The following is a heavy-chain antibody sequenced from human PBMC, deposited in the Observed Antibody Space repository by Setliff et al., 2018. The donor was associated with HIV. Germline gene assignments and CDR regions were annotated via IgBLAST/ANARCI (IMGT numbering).Heavy chain of an antibody. D-gene: IGHD5-12*01. V-gene: IGHV1-2*02. CDR3: ARAGSGYDSYYYYAMDV. Sequence: GASVKVSCKASGYTSIGNYIHWVRQAPGQGLEWVGWFDPNSGGTNFAQKFQGRVTLTRDTSINTAYMELSRLKSDDTAVYYCARAGSGYDSYYYYAMDVWGQGTTVTVSS. CDR1: GYTSIGNY. J-gene: IGHJ6*02. CDR2: FDPNSGGT.